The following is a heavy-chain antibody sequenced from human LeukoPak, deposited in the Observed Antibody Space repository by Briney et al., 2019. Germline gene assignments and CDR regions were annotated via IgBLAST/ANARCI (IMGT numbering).Heavy chain of an antibody. CDR1: GFTFSSYA. J-gene: IGHJ4*02. V-gene: IGHV3-23*01. CDR3: AKDLRYCTNGVCYRFDY. Sequence: GGSLRLSCAASGFTFSSYAMSWVRQAPGKGLEWVSAISGSGGSTYYADSVKGRFTISRDNSKNTLYLQMNSLRAEDTAVYYCAKDLRYCTNGVCYRFDYWGQGTLVTVSS. D-gene: IGHD2-8*01. CDR2: ISGSGGST.